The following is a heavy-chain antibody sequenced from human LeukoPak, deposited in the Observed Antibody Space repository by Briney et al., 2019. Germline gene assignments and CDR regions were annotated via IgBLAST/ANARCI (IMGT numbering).Heavy chain of an antibody. V-gene: IGHV4-4*02. CDR2: IYRSGSI. Sequence: SGTLSLTCTVSGGSISSSNWWSWVRQPPGKGLEWIGEIYRSGSINYNPSLKSRVTISIDKSKNQFSLKLSSVTAADTAVYYCARVALYDSSAHNYFDYWGQGTLVTVSS. CDR3: ARVALYDSSAHNYFDY. J-gene: IGHJ4*02. D-gene: IGHD3-22*01. CDR1: GGSISSSNW.